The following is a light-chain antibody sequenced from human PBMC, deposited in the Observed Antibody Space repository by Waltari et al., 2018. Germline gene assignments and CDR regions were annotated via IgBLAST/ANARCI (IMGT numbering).Light chain of an antibody. CDR3: QSYDSSLSGSGV. J-gene: IGLJ3*02. V-gene: IGLV1-40*01. Sequence: QSILTQPPSVSGAPGQQVTISCTGRSSNIGAGYDVPWYQQLPGAAPKLLIFGNNNRPSGVPDRFSGSKSGTSASLDITGLQAEDEADYYCQSYDSSLSGSGVFGGGTKLTVL. CDR1: SSNIGAGYD. CDR2: GNN.